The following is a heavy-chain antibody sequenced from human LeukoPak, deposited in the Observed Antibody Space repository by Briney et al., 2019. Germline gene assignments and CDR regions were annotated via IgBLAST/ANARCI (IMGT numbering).Heavy chain of an antibody. J-gene: IGHJ4*02. CDR2: ISAYNGNT. CDR1: GYSFTSYG. Sequence: ASVKVSCKASGYSFTSYGIGWVRQAPGQGLEWMGWISAYNGNTNYAQKLQGRVTMTTDTSTSTAHMELRSLRSDDTAVYYCARDDPIVATINGYWGQGTLVTVSS. V-gene: IGHV1-18*01. D-gene: IGHD5-12*01. CDR3: ARDDPIVATINGY.